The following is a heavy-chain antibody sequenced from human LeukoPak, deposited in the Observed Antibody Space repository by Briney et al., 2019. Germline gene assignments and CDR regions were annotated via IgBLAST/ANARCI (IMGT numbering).Heavy chain of an antibody. CDR1: GFTFSNYG. V-gene: IGHV3-30*02. Sequence: GGSLRLSCAASGFTFSNYGMHWVRQAPGKGLEWVAFIRFDGSNKYYADSVQGRFTISRDNSKNTLSLQMNSLRSEDTAVYYCAKLMSPMSAFGEFLTLGYWGQGTLVTVSS. J-gene: IGHJ4*02. CDR2: IRFDGSNK. D-gene: IGHD3-10*01. CDR3: AKLMSPMSAFGEFLTLGY.